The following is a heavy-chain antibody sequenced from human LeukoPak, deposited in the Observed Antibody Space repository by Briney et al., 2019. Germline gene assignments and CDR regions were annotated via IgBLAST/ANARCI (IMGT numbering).Heavy chain of an antibody. J-gene: IGHJ4*02. CDR1: GFTFGDTW. D-gene: IGHD3-10*01. Sequence: PGGSLRLSCAASGFTFGDTWMNWVRQAPGKGLEWVANIKQDGGEKYYVDSVKGRFTISRDNAKNSLYLQMSSLRAEDTAVYYCGRADQKWFGESMVDYWGQGTLVTVSS. CDR3: GRADQKWFGESMVDY. V-gene: IGHV3-7*01. CDR2: IKQDGGEK.